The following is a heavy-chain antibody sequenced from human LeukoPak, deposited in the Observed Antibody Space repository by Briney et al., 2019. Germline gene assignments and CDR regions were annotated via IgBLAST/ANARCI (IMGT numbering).Heavy chain of an antibody. CDR1: GFTFSSYA. J-gene: IGHJ3*02. CDR2: ISGSGGST. V-gene: IGHV3-23*01. Sequence: TGGSLRPSCAPSGFTFSSYAMSWVRQAPGKGLEWVSAISGSGGSTYYADSVKGRFTIYRDNSKNTLYLQMNSLRAEDTAVYYCANSAGDILTGYQKVDAFDIWGQGTMVTVSS. D-gene: IGHD3-9*01. CDR3: ANSAGDILTGYQKVDAFDI.